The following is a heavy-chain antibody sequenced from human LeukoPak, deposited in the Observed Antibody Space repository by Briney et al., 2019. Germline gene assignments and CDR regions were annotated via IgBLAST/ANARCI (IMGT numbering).Heavy chain of an antibody. CDR2: ISSSSSTM. J-gene: IGHJ4*02. CDR3: ARDQVGGYCSSTSCESGDY. D-gene: IGHD2-2*03. V-gene: IGHV3-48*01. Sequence: PGGSLRLSCAASGFTFSSYSMNWVRQAPGKGLEWVSYISSSSSTMYYADSVKGRFTISRDNAKNSLYLQMNSLRAEDTAVYYCARDQVGGYCSSTSCESGDYWGQGTLVTVSS. CDR1: GFTFSSYS.